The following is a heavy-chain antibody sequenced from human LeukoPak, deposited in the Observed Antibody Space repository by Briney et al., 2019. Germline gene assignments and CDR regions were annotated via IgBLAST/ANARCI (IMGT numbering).Heavy chain of an antibody. Sequence: PSETLSLTCTVSGGFISSYYWSWIRQPPGKGLEWIGYIYYSGSTNYNPSLKSRVTISVDTSKNQFSLKLSSVTAAGTAVYYCARHGVLWFGELTNPWYFDYWGQGTLVTVSS. V-gene: IGHV4-59*08. J-gene: IGHJ4*02. D-gene: IGHD3-10*01. CDR2: IYYSGST. CDR3: ARHGVLWFGELTNPWYFDY. CDR1: GGFISSYY.